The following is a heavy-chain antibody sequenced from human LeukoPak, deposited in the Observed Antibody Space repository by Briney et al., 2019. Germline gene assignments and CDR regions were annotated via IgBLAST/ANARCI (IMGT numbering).Heavy chain of an antibody. Sequence: GGSLRLSCAASGFTFSSYGMHGVRQAPGKGLEWVAFIRYDGSNKYYADSVKGRFTISRDNSKNTLYLQMNSLRAEDTAVYYCAKDRDWNDPPFTFDYWGQGTLVTVSS. CDR2: IRYDGSNK. CDR1: GFTFSSYG. V-gene: IGHV3-30*02. CDR3: AKDRDWNDPPFTFDY. J-gene: IGHJ4*02. D-gene: IGHD1-1*01.